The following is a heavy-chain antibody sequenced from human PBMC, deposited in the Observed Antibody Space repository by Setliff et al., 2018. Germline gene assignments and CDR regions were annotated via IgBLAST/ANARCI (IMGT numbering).Heavy chain of an antibody. D-gene: IGHD5-12*01. Sequence: GGSLRLSCAASGFTFSTYTMNWVRQAPGKGLEWVSYISSGGGIIYYADSVKGRFTISRDNAKNSLYLQMNSLRAEDMAVYYCARDLYGGYYFDYWGQGTLVTVSS. CDR1: GFTFSTYT. J-gene: IGHJ4*02. CDR3: ARDLYGGYYFDY. V-gene: IGHV3-48*01. CDR2: ISSGGGII.